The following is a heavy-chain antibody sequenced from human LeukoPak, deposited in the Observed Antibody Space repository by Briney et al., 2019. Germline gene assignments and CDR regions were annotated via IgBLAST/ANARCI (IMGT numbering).Heavy chain of an antibody. CDR1: GYTFTSYA. D-gene: IGHD3-10*01. V-gene: IGHV7-4-1*02. CDR2: ININTGNP. CDR3: ARVGFPTYYYYVDV. J-gene: IGHJ6*03. Sequence: GASVKVSCKASGYTFTSYAMNWVRQAPGQGLEWMGWININTGNPTYAQGFTGRFVFSLDTSVSTAYLQISSLKAEDTAMYYCARVGFPTYYYYVDVWGKGTTVTVSS.